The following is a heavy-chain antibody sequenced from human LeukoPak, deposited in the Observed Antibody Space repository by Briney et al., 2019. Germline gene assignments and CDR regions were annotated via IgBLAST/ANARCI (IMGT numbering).Heavy chain of an antibody. CDR2: IDPNTGGT. J-gene: IGHJ4*02. V-gene: IGHV1-2*05. CDR3: KTAYEIVGTTVDY. Sequence: ASVKVSCKASGGTFSSYAISWVRQAPGQGLEWMGRIDPNTGGTKSAKNFQGRVTMTRDTSISTAYMALSGLRSDDFFFFKQKTAYEIVGTTVDYWGQGTLVTVSS. D-gene: IGHD1-7*01. CDR1: GGTFSSYA.